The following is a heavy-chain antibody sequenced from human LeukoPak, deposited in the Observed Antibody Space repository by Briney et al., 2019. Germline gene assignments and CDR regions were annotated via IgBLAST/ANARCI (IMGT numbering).Heavy chain of an antibody. V-gene: IGHV1-2*02. CDR1: GYTFTGYY. Sequence: VASVKVSCKASGYTFTGYYMHWVRQAPGQGLEWMGWINPNSGGTNYAQKFQGRATMTRDTSISTAYMELSRLRSDDTAVYYCARNPGSIAAAGEADYWGQGTLVTVSS. CDR2: INPNSGGT. J-gene: IGHJ4*02. CDR3: ARNPGSIAAAGEADY. D-gene: IGHD6-13*01.